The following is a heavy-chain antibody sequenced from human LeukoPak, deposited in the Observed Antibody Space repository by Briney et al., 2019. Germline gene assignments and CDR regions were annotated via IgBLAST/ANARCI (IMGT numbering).Heavy chain of an antibody. V-gene: IGHV3-30*03. CDR1: GFTFSTFG. CDR3: AREASPKALGY. CDR2: ISHDGSDK. J-gene: IGHJ4*02. Sequence: GGSLRLSCAVSGFTFSTFGMHWVRQAPGKGLEWVAVISHDGSDKYYADSVKGRFTISRDNSKNTLYLQMNSLRAEDTAVYYCAREASPKALGYWGQGTLVTVSS.